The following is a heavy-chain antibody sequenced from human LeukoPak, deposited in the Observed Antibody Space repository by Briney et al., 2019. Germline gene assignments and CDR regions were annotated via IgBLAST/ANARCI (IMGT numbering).Heavy chain of an antibody. D-gene: IGHD2-15*01. V-gene: IGHV3-33*01. CDR1: GFAFSSYA. CDR2: ICYDGSNT. Sequence: PGRSLRLSCAASGFAFSSYAMHWVRQAPGKGLEWVSVICYDGSNTYYADSVKGRFTISRDNSKNTLYLQMNSLRAEDTAVYYCARDAGYCSGGSCNGGNWFDPWGQGTLVTVSS. CDR3: ARDAGYCSGGSCNGGNWFDP. J-gene: IGHJ5*02.